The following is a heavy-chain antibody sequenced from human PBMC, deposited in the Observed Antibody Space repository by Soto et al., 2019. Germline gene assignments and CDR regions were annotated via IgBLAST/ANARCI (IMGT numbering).Heavy chain of an antibody. D-gene: IGHD6-19*01. CDR3: ARHKQWLNYYMDV. Sequence: GGSLRLSCAASGFTVSSNYMSWVRQAPGKGLEWVSVIYSGGSTYYADSVKGRFTISRDNSKNTLYLQMNSLRAEDTAVYYCARHKQWLNYYMDVWGKGTTVTVSS. CDR2: IYSGGST. V-gene: IGHV3-66*04. J-gene: IGHJ6*03. CDR1: GFTVSSNY.